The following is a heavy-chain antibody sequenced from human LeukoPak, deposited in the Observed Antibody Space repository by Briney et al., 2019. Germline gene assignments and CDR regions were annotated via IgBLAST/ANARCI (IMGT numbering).Heavy chain of an antibody. CDR3: ARDLSQYCSGGSCYYMVY. J-gene: IGHJ4*02. CDR1: GYTFTSYG. V-gene: IGHV1-18*04. CDR2: ISAYNGNT. D-gene: IGHD2-15*01. Sequence: ASVKVSCKASGYTFTSYGISWVRQAPGQGLEWMGWISAYNGNTNYAQKLQGRVTMTTDTSTNTAYMELRSLRSDDTAVYYCARDLSQYCSGGSCYYMVYWGQGTLVTVSS.